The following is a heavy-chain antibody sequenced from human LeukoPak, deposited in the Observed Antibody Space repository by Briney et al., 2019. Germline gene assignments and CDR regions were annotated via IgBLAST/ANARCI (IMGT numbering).Heavy chain of an antibody. D-gene: IGHD4-23*01. CDR3: ARCGNQRGVDY. CDR1: GGSFSGYY. Sequence: SETLSLTCAVYGGSFSGYYWSWIRQPPGKGLEWIGEINHSGSTNYNPSLKSRVTISVDTSKNQFSLKLSSVTAADTAVYYCARCGNQRGVDYWGQGTLVTVSS. CDR2: INHSGST. V-gene: IGHV4-34*01. J-gene: IGHJ4*02.